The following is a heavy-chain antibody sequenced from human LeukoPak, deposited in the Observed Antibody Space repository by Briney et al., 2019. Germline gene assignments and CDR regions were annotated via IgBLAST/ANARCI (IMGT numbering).Heavy chain of an antibody. D-gene: IGHD3-22*01. V-gene: IGHV1-2*02. J-gene: IGHJ3*02. CDR2: INPNSGGT. Sequence: ASVKVSCKASGYTSTGYYMHWVRQAPGQGLEWMGWINPNSGGTNYAQKFQGRVTMTRDTSISTAYMELSRLRSDDTAVYYCARRGIYYYDSSGYYCDAFDIWGQGTMVTVSS. CDR1: GYTSTGYY. CDR3: ARRGIYYYDSSGYYCDAFDI.